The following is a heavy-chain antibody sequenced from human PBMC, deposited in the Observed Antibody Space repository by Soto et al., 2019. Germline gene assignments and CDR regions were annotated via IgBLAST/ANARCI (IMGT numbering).Heavy chain of an antibody. V-gene: IGHV1-69*01. CDR3: ARDQGVSCGYYLHYFDY. J-gene: IGHJ4*01. D-gene: IGHD3-22*01. CDR2: IIPVLGTA. CDR1: GGTFSTYA. Sequence: QVQLVQSGAEVKKPGSSVKVSCKSSGGTFSTYAISWLRQAPGQGLEWMGGIIPVLGTANYAQKFQGRVTITADESTSTVHMELGSLRSDDTAVYYCARDQGVSCGYYLHYFDYWGQGTLVTVSS.